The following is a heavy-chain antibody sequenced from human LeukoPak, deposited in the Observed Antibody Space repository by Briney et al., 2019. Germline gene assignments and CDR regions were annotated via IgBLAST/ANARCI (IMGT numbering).Heavy chain of an antibody. V-gene: IGHV3-30*18. CDR1: GLTFIGYG. D-gene: IGHD2-21*02. CDR2: ISYDGSNQ. J-gene: IGHJ3*01. CDR3: AKPRGGDSWAFDF. Sequence: GRSLRLSCEASGLTFIGYGMHWVRQAPGKGLEWVAGISYDGSNQYYTDSVKGRFTISRDNSKNTLYLQMNSLRPEDTAVYYCAKPRGGDSWAFDFWGQGTMVTVSS.